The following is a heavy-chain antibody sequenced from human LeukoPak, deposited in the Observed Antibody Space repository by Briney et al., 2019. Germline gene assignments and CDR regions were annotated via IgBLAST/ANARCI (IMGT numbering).Heavy chain of an antibody. CDR1: GFTFSSYN. J-gene: IGHJ4*02. CDR2: ISSSSSTI. V-gene: IGHV3-48*01. CDR3: ARAQGTYFDY. Sequence: GGPLRLSCAASGFTFSSYNMNWVRQAPGKGLEWVSYISSSSSTIDYADSVKGRFTISRDNAKNSLYLQLNSLRAEDTAVYYCARAQGTYFDYWGQGSLVTVSS.